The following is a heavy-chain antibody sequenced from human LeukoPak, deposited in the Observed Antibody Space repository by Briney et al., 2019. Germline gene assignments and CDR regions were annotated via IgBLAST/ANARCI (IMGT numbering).Heavy chain of an antibody. Sequence: PEGSLRLSCAASGFSVSSNYMSWIRQPPGKGLEWIGEINHSGSTNYNPSLKSRVTISVDTSKNQFSLKLSSVTAADTAVYYCARGVISGSSNLRPFDPWGQGTLVTVSS. D-gene: IGHD6-13*01. CDR3: ARGVISGSSNLRPFDP. CDR2: INHSGST. V-gene: IGHV4-34*01. CDR1: GFSVSSNY. J-gene: IGHJ5*02.